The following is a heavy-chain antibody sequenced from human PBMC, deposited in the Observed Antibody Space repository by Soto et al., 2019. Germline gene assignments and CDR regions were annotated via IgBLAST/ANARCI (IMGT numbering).Heavy chain of an antibody. J-gene: IGHJ6*02. CDR1: GGTFSSYA. D-gene: IGHD3-9*01. CDR2: IIPIFGTA. V-gene: IGHV1-69*01. Sequence: QVQLVQSGAEVKKPGSSVKVSCKASGGTFSSYAISWVRQAPGQGLEWMGGIIPIFGTANYAQKFQGRVTITADESTSTAYMELSSLRSEDTVVYYCAREGFGDDILGNKYYYYGMDVWGQGTTVTVSS. CDR3: AREGFGDDILGNKYYYYGMDV.